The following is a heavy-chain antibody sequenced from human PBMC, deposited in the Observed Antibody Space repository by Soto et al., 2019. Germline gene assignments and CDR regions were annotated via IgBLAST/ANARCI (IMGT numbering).Heavy chain of an antibody. D-gene: IGHD1-1*01. CDR3: ARDERETTGTTGAFDI. Sequence: PGGSPRLSCAASGFTFSDYYMSWIRQAPGKGLEWVSYISSSGSTIYYADSVKGRFTISRDNAKNSLYLQMNSLRAEDTAVYYCARDERETTGTTGAFDIWGQGTMVTVSS. CDR1: GFTFSDYY. CDR2: ISSSGSTI. J-gene: IGHJ3*02. V-gene: IGHV3-11*01.